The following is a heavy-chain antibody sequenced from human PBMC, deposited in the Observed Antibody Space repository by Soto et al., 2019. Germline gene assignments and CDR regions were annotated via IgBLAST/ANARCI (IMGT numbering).Heavy chain of an antibody. V-gene: IGHV4-30-4*01. Sequence: SETLSLTCTVSGGAISSGDYYWSWIREPRGKGLEWIGYIYYSVSTYYNPSLKSRVTISVDTSKNQFSLKLSSVTAADTAVYYCARGPKYYDFWSGYPTPHGMDVWGQGTTVTVSS. CDR1: GGAISSGDYY. J-gene: IGHJ6*02. D-gene: IGHD3-3*01. CDR2: IYYSVST. CDR3: ARGPKYYDFWSGYPTPHGMDV.